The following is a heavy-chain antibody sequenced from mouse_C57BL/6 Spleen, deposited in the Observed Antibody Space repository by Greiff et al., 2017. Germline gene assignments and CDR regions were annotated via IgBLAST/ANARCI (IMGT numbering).Heavy chain of an antibody. D-gene: IGHD1-1*01. V-gene: IGHV5-9-1*02. Sequence: EVKLMESGAGLVKPGGSLKLSCAASGFTFSSYAMSWVRQTPEKRLEWVAYISSGGDYIYYADTVKGRFTISRDNARNTLYLQMSSLKSEDTAMYYCTSGTTGFAYWGQGTLVTVSA. CDR3: TSGTTGFAY. J-gene: IGHJ3*01. CDR2: ISSGGDYI. CDR1: GFTFSSYA.